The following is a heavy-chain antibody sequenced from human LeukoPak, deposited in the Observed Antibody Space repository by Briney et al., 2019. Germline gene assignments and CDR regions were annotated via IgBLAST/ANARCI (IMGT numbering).Heavy chain of an antibody. CDR2: IYYSGST. CDR3: ARDLLPIVGAYYFDY. V-gene: IGHV4-59*01. CDR1: GGSISNYY. Sequence: KASETLSLTCTVSGGSISNYYWSWIRQPPGKGLEWIGYIYYSGSTNYNPSLKSRVTISVDTSKNQFSLKLRSVTAADTAVYYCARDLLPIVGAYYFDYWGQGTLVTVSS. D-gene: IGHD1-26*01. J-gene: IGHJ4*02.